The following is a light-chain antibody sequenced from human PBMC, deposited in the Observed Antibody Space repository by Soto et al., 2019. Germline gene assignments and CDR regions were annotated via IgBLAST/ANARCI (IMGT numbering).Light chain of an antibody. CDR1: QSVSNN. J-gene: IGKJ1*01. CDR2: GAS. V-gene: IGKV3-15*01. Sequence: EVVLTQSPGVLSLSPGEIVTLSCRASQSVSNNLAWYQKKPGQAPRLLIYGASTRATGIPARFSGSGSGTEFTLTISSLQSEDFAFYYCQQYNNWWTFGQGTRVDIK. CDR3: QQYNNWWT.